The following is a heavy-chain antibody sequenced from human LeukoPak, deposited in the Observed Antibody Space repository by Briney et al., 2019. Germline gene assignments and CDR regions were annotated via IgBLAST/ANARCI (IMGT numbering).Heavy chain of an antibody. Sequence: SETLSLTCTASGDSFSSYYWSWIRQTPGKGLEWIGCITHSGSTNYNPSLKSRVTISVDTSKNQFSLNLSSVTAADTAVYFCARGGYYHDNRGYQGHFAYWGQGPLVTVSS. CDR1: GDSFSSYY. V-gene: IGHV4-59*12. CDR3: ARGGYYHDNRGYQGHFAY. J-gene: IGHJ4*02. D-gene: IGHD3-22*01. CDR2: ITHSGST.